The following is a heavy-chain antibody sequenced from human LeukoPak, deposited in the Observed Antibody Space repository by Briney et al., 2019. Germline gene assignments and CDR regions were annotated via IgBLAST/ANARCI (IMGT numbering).Heavy chain of an antibody. Sequence: ASVKVSCKVSGYTLTELSTHWVRQAPGKGLEWMGGFGPEDGEIVYAQNFQGRVTMTEDTSTDTAYMELSSLRSEDTAIYYCATANRLTRDSSGYYPDSWGQGTLVTDSS. CDR2: FGPEDGEI. J-gene: IGHJ4*02. CDR3: ATANRLTRDSSGYYPDS. V-gene: IGHV1-24*01. CDR1: GYTLTELS. D-gene: IGHD3-22*01.